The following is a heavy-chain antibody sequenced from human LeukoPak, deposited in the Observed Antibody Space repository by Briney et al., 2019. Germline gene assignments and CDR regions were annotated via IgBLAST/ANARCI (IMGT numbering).Heavy chain of an antibody. J-gene: IGHJ6*02. CDR3: ARDLVLWFGDPSYAHYYGMDV. D-gene: IGHD3-10*01. CDR1: GFTFSSYE. CDR2: ISSSGSTI. V-gene: IGHV3-48*03. Sequence: GGSLRLSCAASGFTFSSYEMNWVRQAPGKGLEWVSYISSSGSTIYYADSVKGRFTISRDNSKNTLYLQMNSLRAEDTAVYYCARDLVLWFGDPSYAHYYGMDVWGQGTTVTVSS.